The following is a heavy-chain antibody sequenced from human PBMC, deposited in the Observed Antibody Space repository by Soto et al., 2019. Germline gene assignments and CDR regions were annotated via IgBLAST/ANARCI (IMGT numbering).Heavy chain of an antibody. Sequence: QVQLVESGGGVVQPGRSLRLSCAASGFTFSSYGMHWVRQAPGKGLEWVAVISYDGSNKYYVDSVKGRFTISRDNSKNTLYLQMNRLRAEDTAVYYCAKDRGSGKDYYYGMDVWGQGTTVTVSS. V-gene: IGHV3-30*18. CDR2: ISYDGSNK. J-gene: IGHJ6*02. CDR1: GFTFSSYG. CDR3: AKDRGSGKDYYYGMDV. D-gene: IGHD3-10*01.